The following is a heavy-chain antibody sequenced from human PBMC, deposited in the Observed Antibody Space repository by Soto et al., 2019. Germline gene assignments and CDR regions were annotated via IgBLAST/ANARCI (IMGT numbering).Heavy chain of an antibody. CDR2: ISGSGGST. J-gene: IGHJ4*02. CDR3: AKDRMAPVPYYVDY. D-gene: IGHD2-2*01. CDR1: GFTFSSYA. Sequence: LSLSCAASGFTFSSYAMSWVRQAPGKGLEWVSAISGSGGSTYYADSVKGRFTISRDNSKNTLYLQMNSLRAEDTAVYYCAKDRMAPVPYYVDYVGQGTLVAVSS. V-gene: IGHV3-23*01.